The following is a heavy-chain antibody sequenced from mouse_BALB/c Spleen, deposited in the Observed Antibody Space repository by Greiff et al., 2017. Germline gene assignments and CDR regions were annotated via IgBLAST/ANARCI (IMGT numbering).Heavy chain of an antibody. CDR1: GYTFTDYA. V-gene: IGHV1S137*01. J-gene: IGHJ4*01. CDR3: ARMYSNYIDD. CDR2: ISTYYGNT. D-gene: IGHD2-5*01. Sequence: VQLQQSGPELVRPGVSVKISCKGSGYTFTDYAMHWVKQSHAKSLEWIGVISTYYGNTNYNQKFKGKATMTVDKSSSTAYMELARLTSEDSAIYYCARMYSNYIDDWGQGTTVTVSS.